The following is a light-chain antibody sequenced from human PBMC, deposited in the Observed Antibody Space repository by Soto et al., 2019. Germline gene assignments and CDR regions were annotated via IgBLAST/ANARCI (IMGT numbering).Light chain of an antibody. CDR3: SSYTSTTSYV. J-gene: IGLJ1*01. Sequence: QSVLTQPASVSGSPGQSITISCTGTSSDVGGYNYVSWYQQHPGKAPKLMIYDVYNRPSGVSHRFSGSKTGNTASLIISGLQAEDEADYYCSSYTSTTSYVFGSGTKLTVL. V-gene: IGLV2-14*01. CDR1: SSDVGGYNY. CDR2: DVY.